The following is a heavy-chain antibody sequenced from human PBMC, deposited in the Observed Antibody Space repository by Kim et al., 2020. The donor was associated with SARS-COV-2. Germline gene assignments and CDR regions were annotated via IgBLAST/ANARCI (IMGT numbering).Heavy chain of an antibody. CDR3: ARAPSYGDYGFDF. J-gene: IGHJ4*02. V-gene: IGHV3-53*01. Sequence: YDAESGKGRFTISRDISKNTLYLQMNSLRAEDTAVYYCARAPSYGDYGFDFWGQGTLLTVSS. D-gene: IGHD4-17*01.